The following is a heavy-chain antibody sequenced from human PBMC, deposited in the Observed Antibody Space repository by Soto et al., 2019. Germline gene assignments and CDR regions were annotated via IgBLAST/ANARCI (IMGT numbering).Heavy chain of an antibody. CDR1: GFTFSSYG. Sequence: QVQLVESGGGVVQPGRSLRLSCAASGFTFSSYGMHWVRQAPGKGLEWVAVIWYDGSNKYYADSVKGRFTISRDNSQNTLYLQMNSLRAEDTAVYYCARDLLVSGQFDYWGQGTLVTVSS. CDR2: IWYDGSNK. V-gene: IGHV3-33*01. D-gene: IGHD1-26*01. J-gene: IGHJ4*02. CDR3: ARDLLVSGQFDY.